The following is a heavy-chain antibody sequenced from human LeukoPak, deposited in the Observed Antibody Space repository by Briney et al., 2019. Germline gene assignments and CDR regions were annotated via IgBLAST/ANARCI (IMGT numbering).Heavy chain of an antibody. CDR3: ARAPLYCSSTSCYPLYAFDI. CDR2: ISSSSSTI. V-gene: IGHV3-48*01. D-gene: IGHD2-2*01. CDR1: GFTFSSYS. J-gene: IGHJ3*02. Sequence: GGSLRLSCAASGFTFSSYSMNWVRQAPGKGLEWVSYISSSSSTIYYADSVKGRFTISRDNAKNSLYLQMNSLRAEDTAVYYRARAPLYCSSTSCYPLYAFDIWGQGTMVTVSS.